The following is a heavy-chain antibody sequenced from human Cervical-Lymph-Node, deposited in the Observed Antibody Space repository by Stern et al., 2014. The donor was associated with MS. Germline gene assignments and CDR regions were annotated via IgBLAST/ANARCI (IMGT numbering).Heavy chain of an antibody. V-gene: IGHV3-33*01. Sequence: QVQLVESGGGVVQPGTSLRLSCVASGFTFSGYGMHWVRQAPGNGLEWVAVIWPDGSDKYYIDSVKGRFTVSRDNSKNTLYLQMNSLRAEDTAIYYCARDGPYISGWNHPRHFDYWGQGTLVTVSS. D-gene: IGHD6-19*01. CDR3: ARDGPYISGWNHPRHFDY. CDR2: IWPDGSDK. J-gene: IGHJ4*02. CDR1: GFTFSGYG.